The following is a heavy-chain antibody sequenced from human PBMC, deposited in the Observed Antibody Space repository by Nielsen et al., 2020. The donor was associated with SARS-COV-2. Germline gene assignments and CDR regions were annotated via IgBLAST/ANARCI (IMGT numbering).Heavy chain of an antibody. CDR1: GFTFSSYS. Sequence: GESLKISCAASGFTFSSYSMNWVRQAPGKGLEWVSSISSSSSYIYYADSVKGRFTISRDNAKNSLYLQMNSLRAEDTAVYYCASHSSSWYQGHPWGQGTLVTVSS. D-gene: IGHD6-13*01. CDR2: ISSSSSYI. J-gene: IGHJ5*02. CDR3: ASHSSSWYQGHP. V-gene: IGHV3-21*01.